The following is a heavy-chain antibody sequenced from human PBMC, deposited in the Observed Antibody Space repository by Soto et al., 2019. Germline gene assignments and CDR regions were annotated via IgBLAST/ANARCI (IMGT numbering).Heavy chain of an antibody. D-gene: IGHD3-3*01. V-gene: IGHV1-18*01. CDR3: ARVHYDFWSGPNYYYMDG. CDR1: GYTFTSYG. J-gene: IGHJ6*03. Sequence: GASVKVSCKASGYTFTSYGISWVRQAPGQGLEWMGWISAYNGNTNYAQKLQGRVTMTTDTSTSTAYMELRSLRSDDTAVYYCARVHYDFWSGPNYYYMDGWGKGTTVTVSS. CDR2: ISAYNGNT.